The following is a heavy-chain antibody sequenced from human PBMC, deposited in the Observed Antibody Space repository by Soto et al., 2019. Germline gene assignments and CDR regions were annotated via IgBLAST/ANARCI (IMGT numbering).Heavy chain of an antibody. CDR3: GSPRSGPSPDVGH. D-gene: IGHD2-15*01. V-gene: IGHV1-69*01. J-gene: IGHJ4*01. CDR1: GGLFRSFA. CDR2: IIPMSGAP. Sequence: QVQLVQSGAEVKKPGSSVKISCKTSGGLFRSFAVTWVRQSPGQGLEWLGGIIPMSGAPKYAQKFQGRLTFTADESTTTAYMEMSSLRSEDTAVYYCGSPRSGPSPDVGHWGHGTVVTVSS.